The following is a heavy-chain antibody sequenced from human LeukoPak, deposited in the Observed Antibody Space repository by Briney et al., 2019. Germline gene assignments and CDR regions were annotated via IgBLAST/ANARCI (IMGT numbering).Heavy chain of an antibody. CDR2: IRYDGSNQ. Sequence: PGGSLRLSCAASGFTFSYYGMHWVRQAPGKGLEWVAGIRYDGSNQYYADSVKGRSTISRDNPRNTLYLQMNSLRAEDTAVYYCARDDCSSTTCYAYWGQGTLVTVSS. CDR3: ARDDCSSTTCYAY. D-gene: IGHD2-2*01. V-gene: IGHV3-33*01. CDR1: GFTFSYYG. J-gene: IGHJ4*02.